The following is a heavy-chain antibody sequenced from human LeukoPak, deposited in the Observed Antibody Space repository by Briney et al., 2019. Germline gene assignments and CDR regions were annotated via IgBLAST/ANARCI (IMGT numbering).Heavy chain of an antibody. CDR2: ISYDGSNK. V-gene: IGHV3-30-3*01. CDR3: ARGRRVYCSSATCYGGFDY. Sequence: GRSLRLSCAASGFTLRNYALHWVRQAPGKGLEWVAVISYDGSNKYYADSVKGRFTISRDDSKDTLYLQMSSLRPEDTAVYYCARGRRVYCSSATCYGGFDYWGQGTLVTVSS. J-gene: IGHJ4*02. D-gene: IGHD2-2*01. CDR1: GFTLRNYA.